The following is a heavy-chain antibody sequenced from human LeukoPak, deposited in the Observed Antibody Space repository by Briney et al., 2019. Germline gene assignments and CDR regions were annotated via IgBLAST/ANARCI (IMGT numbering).Heavy chain of an antibody. J-gene: IGHJ4*02. Sequence: GGSLRLSCAVSRLTINNAWMNWVRQAPGKGLEWVGRIKSRTDGGTTDYAAPVKGRFSISRDDSKSMMYLQMNSLKTEDTAVYYCITPLPYSAQGGQGTLVTVSS. D-gene: IGHD2-21*01. CDR3: ITPLPYSAQ. V-gene: IGHV3-15*07. CDR2: IKSRTDGGTT. CDR1: RLTINNAW.